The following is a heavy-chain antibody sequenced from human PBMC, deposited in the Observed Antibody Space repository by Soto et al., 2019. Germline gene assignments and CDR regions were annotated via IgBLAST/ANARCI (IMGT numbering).Heavy chain of an antibody. V-gene: IGHV3-21*01. D-gene: IGHD3-22*01. CDR2: ISSSSSYI. J-gene: IGHJ4*02. CDR1: GFTFSSYS. Sequence: GGSLRLSCGASGFTFSSYSMNWVRQAPGKGLEWVSSISSSSSYIYYADSVKGRFTISRDNAKNSLYLQMNSLRAEDTAVYYCARDSTDSSGYYAPFDYLGRGTLVTVSS. CDR3: ARDSTDSSGYYAPFDY.